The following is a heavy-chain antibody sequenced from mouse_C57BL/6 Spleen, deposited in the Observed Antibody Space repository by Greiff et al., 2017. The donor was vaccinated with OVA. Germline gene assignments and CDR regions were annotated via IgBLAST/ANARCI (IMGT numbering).Heavy chain of an antibody. Sequence: QVQLKESGAELVKPGASVKLSCTASGYTFTSYWMHWVKQRPGQGLEWIGMIHPNSGSTNYNEKFKSNATLTVDKSSSTAYMQLSSLTSEDSAVYYCARGTHFDYWGQGTTLTVSS. CDR1: GYTFTSYW. CDR3: ARGTHFDY. CDR2: IHPNSGST. J-gene: IGHJ2*01. V-gene: IGHV1-64*01. D-gene: IGHD3-3*01.